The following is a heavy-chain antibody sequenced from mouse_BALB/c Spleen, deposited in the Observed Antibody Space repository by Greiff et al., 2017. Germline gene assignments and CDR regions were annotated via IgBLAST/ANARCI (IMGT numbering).Heavy chain of an antibody. CDR1: GFTFSSYT. CDR2: ISNGGGST. J-gene: IGHJ4*01. D-gene: IGHD2-14*01. Sequence: EVQRVESGGGLVQPGGSLKLSCAASGFTFSSYTMSWVRQTPEKRLEWVAYISNGGGSTYYPDTVKGRFTISRDNAKNTLYLQMSSLKSEDTAMYYCARHYRYDDYAMDYWGQGTSVTVSS. CDR3: ARHYRYDDYAMDY. V-gene: IGHV5-12-2*01.